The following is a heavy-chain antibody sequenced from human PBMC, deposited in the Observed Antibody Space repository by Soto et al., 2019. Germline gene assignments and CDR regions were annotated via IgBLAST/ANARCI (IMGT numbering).Heavy chain of an antibody. V-gene: IGHV1-18*01. J-gene: IGHJ6*03. CDR1: GYTFTSYG. CDR3: ARGGGITMVRGVIINYYYYMDV. Sequence: QVQLVQSGAEVKKPGASVKVSCKASGYTFTSYGISWVRQAPGQGLEWMGWISAYNGNTNYAQKLQGRVTMTTDTSTSTAYMELRSLRSDDTAVYYCARGGGITMVRGVIINYYYYMDVWGKGTTVTVSS. CDR2: ISAYNGNT. D-gene: IGHD3-10*01.